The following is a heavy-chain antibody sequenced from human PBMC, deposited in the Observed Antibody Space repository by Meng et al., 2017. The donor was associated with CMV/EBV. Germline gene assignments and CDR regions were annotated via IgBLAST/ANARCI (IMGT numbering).Heavy chain of an antibody. J-gene: IGHJ4*02. D-gene: IGHD6-13*01. CDR2: ISYDGSNK. Sequence: GQSLKISCAASGFTFSSYAMHWVRQAPGKGLEWVAVISYDGSNKYYADSVKGRFTISRDNSKNTLYLQMNSLRAEDTAVYYCARTPMSSSWYGEFDYWGQGTLV. CDR1: GFTFSSYA. V-gene: IGHV3-30-3*01. CDR3: ARTPMSSSWYGEFDY.